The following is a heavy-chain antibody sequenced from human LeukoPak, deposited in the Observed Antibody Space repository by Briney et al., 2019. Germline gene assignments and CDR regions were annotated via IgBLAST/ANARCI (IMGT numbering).Heavy chain of an antibody. CDR1: GGSFSGYY. Sequence: PSETLSLTCAVYGGSFSGYYWSWIRQPPGKGLEWIGEINHSGSTNYNPSLKSRVTISVDTSKNQFSLKLSSVTAADTAVYYCARGLRKAARPFGYWGQGTLVTVSS. D-gene: IGHD6-6*01. V-gene: IGHV4-34*01. J-gene: IGHJ4*02. CDR2: INHSGST. CDR3: ARGLRKAARPFGY.